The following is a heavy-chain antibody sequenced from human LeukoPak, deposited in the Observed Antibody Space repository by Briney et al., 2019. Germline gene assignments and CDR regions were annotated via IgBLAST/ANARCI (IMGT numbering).Heavy chain of an antibody. V-gene: IGHV4-30-4*08. CDR1: GGSISSGDYY. Sequence: PSQTLSLTCTVSGGSISSGDYYWSWIRQPPGKGLEWIGYIYYSGSTYYNPPLKSRVTISVDTSKNQFSLKLSSVTAADTAVYYCAREWLGATSFDYWGQGTLVTVSS. CDR3: AREWLGATSFDY. J-gene: IGHJ4*02. CDR2: IYYSGST. D-gene: IGHD1-26*01.